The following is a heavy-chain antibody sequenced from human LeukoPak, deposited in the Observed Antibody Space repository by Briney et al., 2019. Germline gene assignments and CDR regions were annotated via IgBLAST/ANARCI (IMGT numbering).Heavy chain of an antibody. CDR3: ATPRITIFGVVSGYFDY. D-gene: IGHD3-3*01. J-gene: IGHJ4*02. CDR1: GFTFSDYY. CDR2: ISSSGSTI. V-gene: IGHV3-11*01. Sequence: GGSLRLSCAASGFTFSDYYMSWIRQAPGKGLEWVSYISSSGSTIYYADSVKGRFTISRDNAKNSLYLQMNSLRAEDTAVYYCATPRITIFGVVSGYFDYWGQGTLVTVSS.